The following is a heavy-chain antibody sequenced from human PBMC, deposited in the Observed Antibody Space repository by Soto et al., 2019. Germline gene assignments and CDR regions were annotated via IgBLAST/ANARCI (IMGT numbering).Heavy chain of an antibody. Sequence: QVQLVQSGTEVKKPGSSVKVSCKASGGTFRNYPINWVRQAPGQGLEWMGSIFPLTDIPDYAQNFQARLTLSAEKFTNPAYMELNRPTSDDTAMYFCANGPLVVLNYFESWGQGTLVTVSS. J-gene: IGHJ4*02. CDR2: IFPLTDIP. CDR3: ANGPLVVLNYFES. V-gene: IGHV1-69*02. CDR1: GGTFRNYP. D-gene: IGHD4-17*01.